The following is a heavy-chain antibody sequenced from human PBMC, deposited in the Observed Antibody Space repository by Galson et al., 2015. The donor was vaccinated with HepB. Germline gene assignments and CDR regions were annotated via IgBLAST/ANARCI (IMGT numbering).Heavy chain of an antibody. V-gene: IGHV1-69*13. CDR1: GYTFTGYY. J-gene: IGHJ3*02. D-gene: IGHD5-24*01. CDR3: ARGERVLGEMATMGAFDI. Sequence: SVKVSCKASGYTFTGYYMHWVRQAPGQGLEWMGRIIPIFGTANYAQKFQGRVTITADESTSTAYMELSSLRSEDTAVYYCARGERVLGEMATMGAFDIWGQGTMVTVSS. CDR2: IIPIFGTA.